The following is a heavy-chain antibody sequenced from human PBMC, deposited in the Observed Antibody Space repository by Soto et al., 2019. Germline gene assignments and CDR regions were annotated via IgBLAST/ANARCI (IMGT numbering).Heavy chain of an antibody. CDR3: ARDPTREAFWRGLITNNWFDT. CDR2: ISSSDTTI. CDR1: GFTFSDYY. J-gene: IGHJ5*02. D-gene: IGHD3-3*01. Sequence: PGGSLRLSCAASGFTFSDYYMSWIRQAPGKGLEWISYISSSDTTIYYADSVKGRFTISRDNAKNSLYLQMNRLRAEDTAVYYCARDPTREAFWRGLITNNWFDTWGQGTLVTVSS. V-gene: IGHV3-11*01.